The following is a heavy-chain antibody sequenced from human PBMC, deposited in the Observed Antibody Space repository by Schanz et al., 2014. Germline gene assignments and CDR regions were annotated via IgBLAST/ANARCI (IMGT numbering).Heavy chain of an antibody. V-gene: IGHV1-18*01. D-gene: IGHD3-22*01. CDR2: ISAYNGNT. J-gene: IGHJ5*02. CDR3: AREVGLYDRGWFDP. Sequence: QLQLVQSGAELKKPGSSVKVSCKLSGGTFSSSTISWMRQAPGQGLEWMGWISAYNGNTNYAQKLQGRVTMTTDTSTSTAYMELRSLRSDDTAVYYCAREVGLYDRGWFDPWGQGALVIVSS. CDR1: GGTFSSST.